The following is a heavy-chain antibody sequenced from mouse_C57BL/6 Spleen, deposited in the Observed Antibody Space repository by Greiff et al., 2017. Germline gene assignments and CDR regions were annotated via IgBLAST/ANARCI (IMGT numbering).Heavy chain of an antibody. Sequence: VQLQQSGPVLVKPGASVQMSCKASGYTFTDYYMNWVKQSHGKSLEWIGVINPYTGGTSYNQKFKGKATLTVDKSSRTAYMELNSLTSEDSAVYYCARRDYGSSYSYYFDYWGQGTTLTVSS. CDR3: ARRDYGSSYSYYFDY. D-gene: IGHD1-1*01. J-gene: IGHJ2*01. CDR1: GYTFTDYY. CDR2: INPYTGGT. V-gene: IGHV1-19*01.